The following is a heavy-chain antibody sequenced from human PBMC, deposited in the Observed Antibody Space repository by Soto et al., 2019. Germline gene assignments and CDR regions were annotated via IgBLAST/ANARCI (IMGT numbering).Heavy chain of an antibody. D-gene: IGHD2-2*01. Sequence: PGGSLRLSCAASGFTFDDYAMHWVRQAPGKGLEWVSGISGSSGSIGYADSVKGRFTISRDNAKNSLYLQMNSLRAEDTAVYYCAKDSAVVVPAAHNWFDPWGQGTLVTVSS. CDR3: AKDSAVVVPAAHNWFDP. CDR1: GFTFDDYA. V-gene: IGHV3-9*01. CDR2: ISGSSGSI. J-gene: IGHJ5*02.